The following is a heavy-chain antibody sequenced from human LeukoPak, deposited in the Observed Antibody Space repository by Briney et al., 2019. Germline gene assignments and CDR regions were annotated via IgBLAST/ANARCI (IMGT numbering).Heavy chain of an antibody. Sequence: PGGSLRLSCAASGVTVSSNYMSWVRQAPGKGLEWVSFIYSDGRTQYTDSVKGRFTISRDSSKNMLYLQMNSLRAEDTAVYYCARWYCSSTTCYYDYWGQGTLVTVSS. D-gene: IGHD2-2*01. J-gene: IGHJ4*02. V-gene: IGHV3-53*01. CDR1: GVTVSSNY. CDR3: ARWYCSSTTCYYDY. CDR2: IYSDGRT.